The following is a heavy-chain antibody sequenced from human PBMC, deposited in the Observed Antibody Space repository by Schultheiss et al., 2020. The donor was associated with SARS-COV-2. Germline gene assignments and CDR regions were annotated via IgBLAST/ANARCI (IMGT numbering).Heavy chain of an antibody. CDR1: GGSISSYY. D-gene: IGHD3-22*01. Sequence: SETLSLTCTVSGGSISSYYWSWIRQPPGKGLEWIGEINHSGSTNYNPSLKSRVTISVDTSKNQFSLKLSSVTAADTAVYYCARSPTLRVITSKGYFDYWGQGTLVTVSS. CDR3: ARSPTLRVITSKGYFDY. J-gene: IGHJ4*02. CDR2: INHSGST. V-gene: IGHV4-34*01.